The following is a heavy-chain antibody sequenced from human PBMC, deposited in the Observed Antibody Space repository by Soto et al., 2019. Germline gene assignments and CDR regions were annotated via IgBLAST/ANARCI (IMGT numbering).Heavy chain of an antibody. CDR2: ISAYNGNT. CDR1: GYTFTSYV. Sequence: QVPLVQSGAEVKKPGASVKVSCKASGYTFTSYVISWVRQAPGQGLEWMGWISAYNGNTNYAQKLQGRVTMTTDTSTSTADMELRSLRSDDTAVYYCASDDVLPDLYYFDYWGQGTLVTVSS. J-gene: IGHJ4*02. CDR3: ASDDVLPDLYYFDY. D-gene: IGHD3-9*01. V-gene: IGHV1-18*01.